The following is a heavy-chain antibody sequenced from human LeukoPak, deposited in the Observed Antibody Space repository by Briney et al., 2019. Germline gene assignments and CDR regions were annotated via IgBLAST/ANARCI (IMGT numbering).Heavy chain of an antibody. V-gene: IGHV1-18*01. CDR3: ARDXAVYVDWEDDSSGYYLDY. J-gene: IGHJ4*02. CDR2: XXXXXXNT. D-gene: IGHD3-22*01. CDR1: GYTFTSYG. Sequence: ASVKVSCKASGYTFTSYGISWVRQAPGQGLXXXXXXXXXXXNTNYAQKLQXXXXXXTXTSTSTAYXELRSLRSDDTAVYYCARDXAVYVDWEDDSSGYYLDYWGQGTLVTVSS.